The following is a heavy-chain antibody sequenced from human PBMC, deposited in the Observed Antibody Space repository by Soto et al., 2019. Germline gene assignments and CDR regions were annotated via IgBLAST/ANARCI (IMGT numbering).Heavy chain of an antibody. CDR3: ARAEYYDSSGYALNNWFDP. Sequence: TLSLTCTVSCGSFSSDYWSWIRQPPGKGLEWIGDIYYSGSTNYNPSLKSRVTISVDTSKNQFSLKLSSVTAADTAVYYCARAEYYDSSGYALNNWFDPWGQGTLVTVSS. V-gene: IGHV4-59*12. CDR1: CGSFSSDY. CDR2: IYYSGST. D-gene: IGHD3-22*01. J-gene: IGHJ5*02.